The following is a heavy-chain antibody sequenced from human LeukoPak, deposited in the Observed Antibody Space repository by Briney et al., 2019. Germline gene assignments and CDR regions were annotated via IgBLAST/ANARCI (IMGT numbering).Heavy chain of an antibody. Sequence: SETLSLTCTVSGGSISTSSYYWGWIRQPPGKGLEGMGSSFYSGTTYSKPSLKSRVTISVDTTKNQFSLKLSSLTAADTAVYYCARERMVYGIRGEFVYWGPGTLVTVSS. CDR1: GGSISTSSYY. D-gene: IGHD2-8*01. J-gene: IGHJ4*02. V-gene: IGHV4-39*07. CDR2: SFYSGTT. CDR3: ARERMVYGIRGEFVY.